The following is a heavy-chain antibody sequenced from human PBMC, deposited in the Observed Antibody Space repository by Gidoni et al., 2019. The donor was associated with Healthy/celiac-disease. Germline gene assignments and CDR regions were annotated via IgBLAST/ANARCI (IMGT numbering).Heavy chain of an antibody. Sequence: QVQLQESGPGLVKPSQTLSLTCTVSGGSISSGGYYWSWIRQHPGKGLEWIGYIYYSGSTYYNPSLKSRVTISVDTSKNQFSLKLSSVTAADTAVYYCARESKRRGEIFGVRNDAFDIWGQGTMVTVSS. D-gene: IGHD3-3*01. V-gene: IGHV4-31*03. J-gene: IGHJ3*02. CDR2: IYYSGST. CDR3: ARESKRRGEIFGVRNDAFDI. CDR1: GGSISSGGYY.